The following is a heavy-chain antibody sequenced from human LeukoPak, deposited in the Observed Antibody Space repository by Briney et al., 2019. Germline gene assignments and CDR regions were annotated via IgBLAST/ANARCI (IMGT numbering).Heavy chain of an antibody. CDR3: ARTSVWSGELHFDY. CDR2: IYYSGST. CDR1: GGSISSYY. V-gene: IGHV4-59*01. D-gene: IGHD3-10*01. J-gene: IGHJ4*02. Sequence: PSETLSLTCTVSGGSISSYYWSWLRQPPGKGLGWIVYIYYSGSTNYNPSLKSRVTISVDTSKNQFSLKLSSVSAADTAVYYCARTSVWSGELHFDYWGQGTLVTVSS.